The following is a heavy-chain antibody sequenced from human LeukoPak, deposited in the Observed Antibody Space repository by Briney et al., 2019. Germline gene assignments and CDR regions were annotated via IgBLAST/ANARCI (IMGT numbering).Heavy chain of an antibody. D-gene: IGHD1-26*01. CDR1: GYTFTGYY. J-gene: IGHJ6*03. Sequence: ASVKVSCKASGYTFTGYYMHWVRQAPGQGLEWMGWINPNSGGTNYAQEFQGRVTMTRDTSISTAYMELSRLRSDDTAVYYCAIGGWELHTNYYYYMDVWGKGTTVTVSS. CDR3: AIGGWELHTNYYYYMDV. V-gene: IGHV1-2*02. CDR2: INPNSGGT.